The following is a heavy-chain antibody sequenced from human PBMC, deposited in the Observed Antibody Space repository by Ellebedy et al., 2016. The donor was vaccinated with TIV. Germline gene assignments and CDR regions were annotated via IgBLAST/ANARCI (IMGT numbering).Heavy chain of an antibody. CDR1: GFTFSRYS. Sequence: GESLKISXAASGFTFSRYSMNWVRQAPGKGLEWVSYISNSSKTTDYADSVKGRFTISRDNAKNSLYLQMNSLRDEDTAVYYCASRSVAGQNFYFDYWGQGTPVTVSS. J-gene: IGHJ4*02. CDR2: ISNSSKTT. V-gene: IGHV3-48*02. D-gene: IGHD6-19*01. CDR3: ASRSVAGQNFYFDY.